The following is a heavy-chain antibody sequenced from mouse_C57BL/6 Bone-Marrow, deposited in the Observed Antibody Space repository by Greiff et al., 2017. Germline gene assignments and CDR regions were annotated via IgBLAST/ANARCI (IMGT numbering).Heavy chain of an antibody. D-gene: IGHD2-3*01. V-gene: IGHV1-39*01. CDR3: ARSRLLPPYARDY. Sequence: EVQLQQSGPELVKPGASVKISCKASGYSFTDYNMNWVKQSNGKSLEWIGVITPNYGTTSYNQKFKGKATLTVDKSSSTAYMKLNSLTSEDSAVYYCARSRLLPPYARDYWGQGTSVTVSA. J-gene: IGHJ4*01. CDR1: GYSFTDYN. CDR2: ITPNYGTT.